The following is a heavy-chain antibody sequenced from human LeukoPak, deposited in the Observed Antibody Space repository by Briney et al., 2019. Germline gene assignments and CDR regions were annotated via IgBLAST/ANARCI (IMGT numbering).Heavy chain of an antibody. V-gene: IGHV3-48*03. CDR2: ISSSGSTM. CDR3: ARADSYGSGSSNY. D-gene: IGHD3-10*01. Sequence: GGSLRLSCGASGFTFSSYEMNWVRQAPGKGLEWVSYISSSGSTMYYADSVKGRFTISRDNAKNPLYLQMNSLRAEDTALYYCARADSYGSGSSNYWGQGTLVTVSS. CDR1: GFTFSSYE. J-gene: IGHJ4*02.